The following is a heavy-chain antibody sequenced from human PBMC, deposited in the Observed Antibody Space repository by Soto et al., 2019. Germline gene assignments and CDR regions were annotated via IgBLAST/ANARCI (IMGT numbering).Heavy chain of an antibody. V-gene: IGHV6-1*01. Sequence: QTLSLTCAISGDSVSSNSAAWNWIRQSPSRGLEWLGRTYYRSKWHNDYAVSVKSRIIIKPDTSKNQFSLQLTSVTPEDTAVYYCAGQHQWLDSWGQGTLVTVSS. D-gene: IGHD6-19*01. CDR3: AGQHQWLDS. CDR1: GDSVSSNSAA. CDR2: TYYRSKWHN. J-gene: IGHJ4*02.